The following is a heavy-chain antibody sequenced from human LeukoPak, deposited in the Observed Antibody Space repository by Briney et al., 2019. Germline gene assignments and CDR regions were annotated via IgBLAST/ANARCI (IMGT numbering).Heavy chain of an antibody. Sequence: APVKVSCKASGYTFTSYGISWVRQAPGQGLEWMGWISAYNGNTNYAQKLQGRVTMTTDTSTSTAYMELRSLRSDDTAVYYCARDPIFDYYDSSGYFDYWGQGTLVTVSS. CDR3: ARDPIFDYYDSSGYFDY. CDR2: ISAYNGNT. J-gene: IGHJ4*02. CDR1: GYTFTSYG. V-gene: IGHV1-18*01. D-gene: IGHD3-22*01.